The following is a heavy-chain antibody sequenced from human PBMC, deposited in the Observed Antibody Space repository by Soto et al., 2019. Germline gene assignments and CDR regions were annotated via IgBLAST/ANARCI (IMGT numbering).Heavy chain of an antibody. V-gene: IGHV2-5*02. CDR1: GFSLSTTGVG. Sequence: QITLEESGPTLVKPTQTLTVTCSFSGFSLSTTGVGVGWIRQPPGKALEWLALIFWDDDKRYSPSLQSRLTVTKDTSKNQVVLRMANMDTVDTATYYCARLRGTRFDLWGRGTLVTASS. CDR3: ARLRGTRFDL. D-gene: IGHD3-10*01. CDR2: IFWDDDK. J-gene: IGHJ2*01.